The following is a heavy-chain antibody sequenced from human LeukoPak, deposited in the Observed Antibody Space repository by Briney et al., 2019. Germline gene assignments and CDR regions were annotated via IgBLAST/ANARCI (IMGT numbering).Heavy chain of an antibody. CDR2: ISGRSTYM. CDR3: ARDFGDSYGYSYFDY. D-gene: IGHD5-18*01. Sequence: GGSLRLSCVASGFTFSSHSIIWIRQAPGMGLEWVSSISGRSTYMYYADSVKGRFTISRDNAKNSLYLQMNRLRAEDTAVYYCARDFGDSYGYSYFDYWGQGTLVTVSS. CDR1: GFTFSSHS. J-gene: IGHJ4*02. V-gene: IGHV3-21*01.